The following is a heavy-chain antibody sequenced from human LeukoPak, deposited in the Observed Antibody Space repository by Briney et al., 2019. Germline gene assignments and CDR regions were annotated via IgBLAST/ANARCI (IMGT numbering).Heavy chain of an antibody. D-gene: IGHD5-24*01. J-gene: IGHJ3*01. CDR1: GFTFSVAA. CDR2: IGASGEST. V-gene: IGHV3-23*01. Sequence: GGSLGLSCAAPGFTFSVAAMTWVRQAPGKGLEWVSLIGASGESTYHADSVKGRFTISRDNSKNTLSLQMNSLRVEDTAMYFCAKDIQLSTWGLGTMVTVSS. CDR3: AKDIQLST.